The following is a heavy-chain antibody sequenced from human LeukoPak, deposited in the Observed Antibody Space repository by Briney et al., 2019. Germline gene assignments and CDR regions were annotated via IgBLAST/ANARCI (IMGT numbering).Heavy chain of an antibody. CDR2: IYYSGTT. D-gene: IGHD5-12*01. Sequence: SETLSLTCTVSGGSISSSSYYWGWIRQSPGKGLEWIGDIYYSGTTYYNPPLKSRVSMSLDTSKNQFSQKLSSVTAADTAVYYCARHTSGSSRLFDYWGQGTLVTVSS. CDR3: ARHTSGSSRLFDY. J-gene: IGHJ4*02. CDR1: GGSISSSSYY. V-gene: IGHV4-39*01.